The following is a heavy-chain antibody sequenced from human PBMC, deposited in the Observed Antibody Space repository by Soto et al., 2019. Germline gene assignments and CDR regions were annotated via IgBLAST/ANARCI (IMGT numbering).Heavy chain of an antibody. J-gene: IGHJ4*02. CDR3: ARDPLDTAMVTPDC. Sequence: SETLSLTCTVSGGSIGSGDYYWSWIRQPPGKGLEWIGYIYYSGSTYYNPSLKSRVTISVDTSKNQFSLKLSSVTAADTAVYYCARDPLDTAMVTPDCWGQGTLVTVSS. D-gene: IGHD5-18*01. CDR1: GGSIGSGDYY. V-gene: IGHV4-30-4*01. CDR2: IYYSGST.